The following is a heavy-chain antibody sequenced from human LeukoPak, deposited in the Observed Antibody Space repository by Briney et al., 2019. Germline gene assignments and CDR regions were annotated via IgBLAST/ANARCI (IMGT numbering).Heavy chain of an antibody. J-gene: IGHJ4*02. Sequence: GGSLRLSCAASGFTFSDYYMSWIRQAPGKGLEWVSYISSSSSDTNHADSVKGRFTISRDNAKKSLYLQMNSLTAEDTAVYYCARVGRNWPFSYWGQGTLVTVSS. CDR3: ARVGRNWPFSY. CDR1: GFTFSDYY. D-gene: IGHD1-1*01. V-gene: IGHV3-11*06. CDR2: ISSSSSDT.